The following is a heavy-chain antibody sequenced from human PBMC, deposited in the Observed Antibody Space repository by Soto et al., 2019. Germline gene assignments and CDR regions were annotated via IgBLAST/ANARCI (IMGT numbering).Heavy chain of an antibody. Sequence: PLDTLSLTCAFSGFSISSGYYYWSWIRQPPGKGLEWIGYIYYSGSTYYNPSLKSRVTISVDTSKNQFSLKLSSVTAADTAVYYCARGGSAMVRGGPGYYYGMDVWGQGTKVTVSS. CDR1: GFSISSGYYY. J-gene: IGHJ6*02. CDR2: IYYSGST. D-gene: IGHD3-10*01. V-gene: IGHV4-30-4*02. CDR3: ARGGSAMVRGGPGYYYGMDV.